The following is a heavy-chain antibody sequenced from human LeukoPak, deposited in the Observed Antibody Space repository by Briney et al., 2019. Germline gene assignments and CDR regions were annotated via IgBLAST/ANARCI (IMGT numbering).Heavy chain of an antibody. J-gene: IGHJ4*02. CDR2: ISGSGGST. CDR1: GSTFSSYA. V-gene: IGHV3-23*01. Sequence: GGSLRLSCAASGSTFSSYARSWVRQAPGKGLEWFSAISGSGGSTYYADSVKGRFTISRDNSKDTLYLQMNSLRAEDTAVYYCAKELVPHSSSAYYFDYWGQGTLVTVSS. CDR3: AKELVPHSSSAYYFDY. D-gene: IGHD6-6*01.